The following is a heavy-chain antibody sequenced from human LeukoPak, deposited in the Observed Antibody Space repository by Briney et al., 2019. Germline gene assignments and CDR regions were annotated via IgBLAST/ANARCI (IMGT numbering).Heavy chain of an antibody. CDR3: ARVSCTTTSCPGWFDP. D-gene: IGHD2-2*01. CDR2: FYYSGNP. CDR1: GGSISDYY. Sequence: PSETLSLTCTVSGGSISDYYWSWGREPPGKGLEWIGYFYYSGNPNYNRSLKSRVDISVDTSKNQFSLRLSSVTAADTAVYLCARVSCTTTSCPGWFDPWGQGTLVTVSS. V-gene: IGHV4-59*01. J-gene: IGHJ5*02.